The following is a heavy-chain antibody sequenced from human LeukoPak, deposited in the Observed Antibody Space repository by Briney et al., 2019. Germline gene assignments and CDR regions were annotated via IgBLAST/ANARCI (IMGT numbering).Heavy chain of an antibody. CDR3: AKDRVVEPTNYFDY. V-gene: IGHV3-38-3*01. Sequence: GGSLRLSCAASKFTVSSNEMSWVRQAPGKGLEWVSSISGGSTYCADSRKGRFTISRDNSKNTLHLQMNSLRAEDTAVYYCAKDRVVEPTNYFDYWGQGALVTVSS. J-gene: IGHJ4*02. CDR1: KFTVSSNE. D-gene: IGHD1-26*01. CDR2: ISGGST.